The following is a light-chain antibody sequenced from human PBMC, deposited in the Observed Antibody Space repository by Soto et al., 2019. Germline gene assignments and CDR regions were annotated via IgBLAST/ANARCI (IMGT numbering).Light chain of an antibody. Sequence: EIVLTQSPATLSLSPGERATLSCRASQSVSSYLAWYQQKPGQAPRLLIYYASNRATGFTARFSGSGSGTNFTLIICSLEPEYFAVYFWQQRSNWLLTFGGGTKVDVK. J-gene: IGKJ4*01. CDR1: QSVSSY. V-gene: IGKV3-11*01. CDR3: QQRSNWLLT. CDR2: YAS.